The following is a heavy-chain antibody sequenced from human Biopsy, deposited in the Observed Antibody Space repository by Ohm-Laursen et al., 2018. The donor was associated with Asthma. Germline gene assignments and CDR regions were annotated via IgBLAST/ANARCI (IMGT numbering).Heavy chain of an antibody. V-gene: IGHV3-23*01. CDR2: ITGSGGTT. CDR1: GFIFSNYG. D-gene: IGHD6-19*01. Sequence: SLRLSCAASGFIFSNYGMHWVRQAPGKGLERVSAITGSGGTTYYADSVRGRFTISRDNSKSTLFLQMDSLSAEDTTVYYCAKDFRGIAVAGDRGFDYWGQGTLVTVSS. CDR3: AKDFRGIAVAGDRGFDY. J-gene: IGHJ4*02.